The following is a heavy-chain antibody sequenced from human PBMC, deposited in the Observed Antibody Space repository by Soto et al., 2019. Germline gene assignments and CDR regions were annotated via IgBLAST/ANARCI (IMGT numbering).Heavy chain of an antibody. CDR3: ARDRQYYHFWSGYQNEGPYDMDV. CDR2: INHMVGT. CDR1: GGSFSGYY. Sequence: SETLSLTCAVYGGSFSGYYWSWIRQAPWEGLGWIGAINHMVGTNYNSSLKNRVTISVDTPKNQFSLILYSVTAADTAVYYRARDRQYYHFWSGYQNEGPYDMDVWGQGTTATAS. V-gene: IGHV4-34*01. D-gene: IGHD3-3*02. J-gene: IGHJ6*02.